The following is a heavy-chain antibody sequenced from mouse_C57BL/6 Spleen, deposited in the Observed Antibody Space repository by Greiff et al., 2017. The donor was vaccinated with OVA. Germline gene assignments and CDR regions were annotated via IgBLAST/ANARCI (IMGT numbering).Heavy chain of an antibody. V-gene: IGHV1-42*01. J-gene: IGHJ2*01. D-gene: IGHD2-4*01. CDR3: ARFSYDYGGN. Sequence: VQLKQSGPELVKPGASVKISCKASGYSFTGYYMNWVKQSPEKSLEWIGEINPSTGGTTYNQKFKAKATLTVDKSSSTAYMQLKSLTSEDSAVYYCARFSYDYGGNWGQGTTLTVSS. CDR1: GYSFTGYY. CDR2: INPSTGGT.